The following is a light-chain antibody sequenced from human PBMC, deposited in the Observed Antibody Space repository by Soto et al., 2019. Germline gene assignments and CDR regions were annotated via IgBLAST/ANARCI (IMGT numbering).Light chain of an antibody. V-gene: IGKV3-11*01. CDR1: QSVSSY. CDR2: DAS. J-gene: IGKJ5*01. Sequence: EIVLTQSPATLSLSPGERATLSCGASQSVSSYLAWYQQKPGQAPRLLIYDASNRATGIPARFSGSGSGTDFTLTISSLEPEDFAVYYCQQRSNWRTFGQGIRLEIK. CDR3: QQRSNWRT.